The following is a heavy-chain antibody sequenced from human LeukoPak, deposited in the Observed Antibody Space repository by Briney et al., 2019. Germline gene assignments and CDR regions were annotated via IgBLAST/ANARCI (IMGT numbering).Heavy chain of an antibody. CDR3: ARDPGIPNWFDP. J-gene: IGHJ5*02. CDR2: IYYSGST. V-gene: IGHV4-59*01. CDR1: GGSISSYY. D-gene: IGHD6-13*01. Sequence: SETLSLTCTVSGGSISSYYWSWIRQPPGKGLEWIGYIYYSGSTNYNPSLKSRVTISVETSKNQFSLKLSSVTAADTAVYYCARDPGIPNWFDPWGQGTLVTVSS.